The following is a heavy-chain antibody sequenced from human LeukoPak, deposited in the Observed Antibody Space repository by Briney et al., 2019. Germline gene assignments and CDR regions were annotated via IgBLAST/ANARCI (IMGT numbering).Heavy chain of an antibody. J-gene: IGHJ4*02. Sequence: PGGSLRLSCAASGFTFSSYAMSWVRQAPGKGPEWVSRINKDGSITNFADSVKGRFTISRDNAKNTVYLQMNSLRVEDTAVYYCASQWFLSVSNSTYWGQGTLVTVSS. CDR3: ASQWFLSVSNSTY. V-gene: IGHV3-23*03. CDR2: INKDGSIT. CDR1: GFTFSSYA. D-gene: IGHD3-3*01.